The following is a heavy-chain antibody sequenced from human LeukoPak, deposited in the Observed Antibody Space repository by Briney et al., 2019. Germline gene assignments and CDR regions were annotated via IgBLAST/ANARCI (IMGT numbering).Heavy chain of an antibody. D-gene: IGHD3-10*01. Sequence: PSETLSLTCAIYRGSFSGYSWSWVRQPPGKGLAWIGEIRHSGTTNFDPSLKSRVTTSLDPSKNQFSLKLRSVTAADTAVYYCARGRRGSDVSGTYILDSWGQGILVTVSS. CDR2: IRHSGTT. J-gene: IGHJ4*02. V-gene: IGHV4-34*01. CDR3: ARGRRGSDVSGTYILDS. CDR1: RGSFSGYS.